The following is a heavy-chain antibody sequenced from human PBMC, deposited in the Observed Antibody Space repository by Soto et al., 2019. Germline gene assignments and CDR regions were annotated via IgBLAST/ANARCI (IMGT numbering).Heavy chain of an antibody. CDR3: SHGDSPGPLDN. CDR2: IHNGERT. V-gene: IGHV4-59*01. CDR1: GASISSYY. J-gene: IGHJ4*02. Sequence: PSETLSLTCSVSGASISSYYWSWFRQAPGKGLEYIGYIHNGERTNYNPSLESRVTISADTSKNQFSLRLSSVTAADTAMSYCSHGDSPGPLDNLGPGTLVTVSS.